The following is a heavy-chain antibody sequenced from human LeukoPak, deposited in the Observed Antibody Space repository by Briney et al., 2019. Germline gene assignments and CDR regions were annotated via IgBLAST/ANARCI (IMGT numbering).Heavy chain of an antibody. CDR2: IYYSGST. J-gene: IGHJ5*02. V-gene: IGHV4-59*13. D-gene: IGHD2-21*02. CDR3: ARAGGDSAGDWFDP. CDR1: GGSISSYY. Sequence: SETLSLTCTVSGGSISSYYWSWIRQPPGQGQEWIGYIYYSGSTNSNPSLKSRVTISVDTSKNQFSLKLSPVTAADTAVYYCARAGGDSAGDWFDPWGQGTLVTVSS.